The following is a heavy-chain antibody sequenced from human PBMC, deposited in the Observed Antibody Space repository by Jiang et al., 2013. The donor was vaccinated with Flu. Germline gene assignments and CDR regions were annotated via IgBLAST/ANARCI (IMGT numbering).Heavy chain of an antibody. CDR3: ARGHDYVWGFDY. V-gene: IGHV3-48*03. Sequence: LVQPGGSLRLSCAASGFTFSSYEMNWVRQAPGKGLEWVSYISSSGSTIYYADSVKGRFTISRDNAKNSLYLQMNSLRAEDTAVYYCARGHDYVWGFDYWGQGTLVTVSS. CDR2: ISSSGSTI. CDR1: GFTFSSYE. D-gene: IGHD3-16*01. J-gene: IGHJ4*02.